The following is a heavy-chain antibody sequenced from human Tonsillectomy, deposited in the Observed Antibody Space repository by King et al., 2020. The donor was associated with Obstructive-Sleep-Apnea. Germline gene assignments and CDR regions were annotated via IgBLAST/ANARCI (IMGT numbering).Heavy chain of an antibody. CDR1: GFTFSNYG. V-gene: IGHV3-30*02. Sequence: QVQLVESGGGVVQPVGSLRLSCVASGFTFSNYGMHWVRQAPGKGLDWVAFIRYDESKVYYSDSGKGRFPISRDHSKNTLYLQMNSLRAEDTAVYYCAKEPFDILTGYYEVNYFDYWGQGTLVIVSS. J-gene: IGHJ4*02. CDR2: IRYDESKV. CDR3: AKEPFDILTGYYEVNYFDY. D-gene: IGHD3-9*01.